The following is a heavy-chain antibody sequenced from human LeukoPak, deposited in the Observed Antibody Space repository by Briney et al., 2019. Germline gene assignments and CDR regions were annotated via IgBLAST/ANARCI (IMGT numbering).Heavy chain of an antibody. D-gene: IGHD5-18*01. V-gene: IGHV3-15*01. CDR2: IKSKTDGGTT. CDR1: GFTFSSYN. J-gene: IGHJ2*01. CDR3: NAQLSV. Sequence: GGSLRLSCAASGFTFSSYNMNWVRQAPGKGLEWVGRIKSKTDGGTTDYAAPVKGRFTISRDDSKNTVNLQMNSLKTEDTAVYYCNAQLSVWGRGTLVTVSS.